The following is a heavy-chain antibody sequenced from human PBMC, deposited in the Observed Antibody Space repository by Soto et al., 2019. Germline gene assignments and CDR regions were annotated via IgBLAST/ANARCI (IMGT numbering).Heavy chain of an antibody. Sequence: SETLSLTCAVSGGSISSSNWWSWVRQPPGKGLEWIGEIYHSGSTNYNRSLKSRVTISVDKSKNQFSLKLSSVTAADTAVYYCARLGDAGSGSYSGPEFDYWGQGTLVTVSS. D-gene: IGHD3-10*01. V-gene: IGHV4-4*02. CDR3: ARLGDAGSGSYSGPEFDY. CDR1: GGSISSSNW. CDR2: IYHSGST. J-gene: IGHJ4*02.